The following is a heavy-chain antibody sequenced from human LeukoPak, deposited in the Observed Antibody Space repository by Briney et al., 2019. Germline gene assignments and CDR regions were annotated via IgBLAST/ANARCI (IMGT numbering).Heavy chain of an antibody. CDR3: ARGSYYGQNDY. V-gene: IGHV3-48*04. CDR2: ISSSGSTI. Sequence: GGSLRLSCAASGFTFTNAWMDWVRQAPGKGLEWVSYISSSGSTIYYADSVKGRFTISRDNAKNSLYLQMNSLRAEDTAVYYCARGSYYGQNDYWGQGTLVTVSS. D-gene: IGHD3-10*01. J-gene: IGHJ4*02. CDR1: GFTFTNAW.